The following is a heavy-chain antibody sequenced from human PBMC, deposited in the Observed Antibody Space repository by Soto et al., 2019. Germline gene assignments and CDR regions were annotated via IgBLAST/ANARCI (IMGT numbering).Heavy chain of an antibody. CDR2: VIPIFGTA. CDR1: GGTFSSYA. Sequence: SVKVSCKASGGTFSSYAISWVRQAPGRGLERMGGVIPIFGTANSAQKFQGRVTITADESTSTAYMELSSLRSEDTAVYYCASDMGCSGGSCYSWFDPWGQGTLVTVSS. D-gene: IGHD2-15*01. V-gene: IGHV1-69*13. J-gene: IGHJ5*02. CDR3: ASDMGCSGGSCYSWFDP.